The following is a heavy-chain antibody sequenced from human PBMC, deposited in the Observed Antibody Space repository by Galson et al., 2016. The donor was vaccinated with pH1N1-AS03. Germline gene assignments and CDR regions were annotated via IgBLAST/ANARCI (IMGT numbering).Heavy chain of an antibody. CDR1: GDAIGSYY. CDR3: AGLVGGSLDY. D-gene: IGHD1-26*01. Sequence: ETLSLTCTVSGDAIGSYYWSWIRQPAGKGLQWIGRVYTSGSTNYNPSLKSRVTMSVDISKNQFSLKLNSVTAADTAVCYCAGLVGGSLDYWGQGTLVTVSS. V-gene: IGHV4-4*07. CDR2: VYTSGST. J-gene: IGHJ4*02.